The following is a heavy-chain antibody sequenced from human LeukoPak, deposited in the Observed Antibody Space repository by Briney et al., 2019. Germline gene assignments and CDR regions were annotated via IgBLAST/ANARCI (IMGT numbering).Heavy chain of an antibody. CDR2: IYYSGST. Sequence: PSETLSLTCTVSGGSISSSSYYWGWIRQPPGKGLEWIGSIYYSGSTYYNPSLKSRVTISVDTSKNQFSLKLSSVTAADTAVYYCARDQLAMVRGVIDDYWGQGTLVTVSS. J-gene: IGHJ4*02. CDR1: GGSISSSSYY. D-gene: IGHD3-10*01. CDR3: ARDQLAMVRGVIDDY. V-gene: IGHV4-39*02.